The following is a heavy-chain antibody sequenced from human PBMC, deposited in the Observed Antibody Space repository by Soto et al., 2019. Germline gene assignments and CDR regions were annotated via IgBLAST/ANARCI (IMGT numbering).Heavy chain of an antibody. CDR3: ARICAYCGGDAPHYYYYYGMDV. Sequence: SGPTLVNPTETLTLTCTVSGFSLSNARMGVSWIRQPPGKALEWLAHIFSNDEKSYSTSLKSRLTISKDTSKSQVVLTMTNMDPVDTATYYCARICAYCGGDAPHYYYYYGMDVWGQGTTVTVSS. J-gene: IGHJ6*02. CDR1: GFSLSNARMG. V-gene: IGHV2-26*01. D-gene: IGHD2-21*01. CDR2: IFSNDEK.